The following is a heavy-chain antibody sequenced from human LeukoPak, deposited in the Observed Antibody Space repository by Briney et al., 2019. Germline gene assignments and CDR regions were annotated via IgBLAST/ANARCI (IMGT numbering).Heavy chain of an antibody. Sequence: PSETLSLTCTVSGGSISSIIYYWGWIRQPPGKGLEWVGSIYFSGGTYYNPSLKSRVTISVDTSKNQFSLKLTSVTAADTAVYYCARGNSYYDSSGAFDYWGQGTLVTVSS. CDR2: IYFSGGT. V-gene: IGHV4-39*01. D-gene: IGHD3-22*01. J-gene: IGHJ4*02. CDR3: ARGNSYYDSSGAFDY. CDR1: GGSISSIIYY.